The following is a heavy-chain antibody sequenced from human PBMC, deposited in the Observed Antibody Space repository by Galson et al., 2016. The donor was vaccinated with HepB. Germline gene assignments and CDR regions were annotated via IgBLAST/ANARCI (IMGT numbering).Heavy chain of an antibody. Sequence: QSGAEVKKPGESLRISCKGSGYSFTTYWVSWVRQMPGKGLEWMGRIDPSGSYTNYSPSFQGHVTISADKSISTAYLQWSSLKASDTAMYYCARHPTVNKGYNYYGMDVCGQGTTVTVSS. V-gene: IGHV5-10-1*01. CDR2: IDPSGSYT. CDR1: GYSFTTYW. J-gene: IGHJ6*02. D-gene: IGHD4-17*01. CDR3: ARHPTVNKGYNYYGMDV.